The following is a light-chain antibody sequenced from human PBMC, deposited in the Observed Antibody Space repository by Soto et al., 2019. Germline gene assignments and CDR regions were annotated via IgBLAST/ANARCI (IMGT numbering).Light chain of an antibody. V-gene: IGKV4-1*01. Sequence: DIVMTQSPDSLAVSLGERATINCKSSQSVLYSSNNKNYLAWYQQKPGQPPKLLIYWASTRESGVHDRFSGSGCGTDFTLTISSLQAEDVAVYYCQQYYSTPRLTFGGGTKVEIK. CDR3: QQYYSTPRLT. CDR1: QSVLYSSNNKNY. J-gene: IGKJ4*01. CDR2: WAS.